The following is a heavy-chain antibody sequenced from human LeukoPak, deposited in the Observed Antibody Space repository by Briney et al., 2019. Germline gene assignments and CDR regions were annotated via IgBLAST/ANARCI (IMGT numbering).Heavy chain of an antibody. CDR3: AHRASLAVTGALDI. V-gene: IGHV2-5*02. J-gene: IGHJ3*02. CDR1: GFSLSTSTSGVG. CDR2: IYWDDDK. Sequence: SGPTLVNPTQTLTLTCTFSGFSLSTSTSGVGVGWIRQPPGKALEWLALIYWDDDKRYSPSLKSRLTITKDTSKNQVVLTMTNRDPVDTATYYGAHRASLAVTGALDIWSQGTMVTVTS. D-gene: IGHD6-19*01.